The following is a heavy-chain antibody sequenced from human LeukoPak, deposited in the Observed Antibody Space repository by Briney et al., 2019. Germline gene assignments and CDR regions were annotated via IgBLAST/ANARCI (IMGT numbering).Heavy chain of an antibody. CDR2: IYYSGST. J-gene: IGHJ5*02. V-gene: IGHV4-59*01. CDR1: GGSISSYY. D-gene: IGHD3-3*01. Sequence: SETLSLTCTVSGGSISSYYWSWIRQPPGKGLEWIGYIYYSGSTNYNPSLKSRVTISVDTSKNQFSLKLSSMTAADTAVYYCASVDYDFWSGYARWFDPWGQGTLVTVSS. CDR3: ASVDYDFWSGYARWFDP.